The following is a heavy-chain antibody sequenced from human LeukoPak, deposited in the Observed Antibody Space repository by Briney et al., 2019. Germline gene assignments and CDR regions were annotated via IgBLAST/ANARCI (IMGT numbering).Heavy chain of an antibody. D-gene: IGHD4-17*01. Sequence: SETLSLTCTVSGGSISSYYWSWIRQPAGKGLEWIGRIYTSGSTDYNPSLKSRVTMSVDTSKNQCSLKLSSVTAADTAVYYCARDARYGDLDYWGQGTLVTVSS. V-gene: IGHV4-4*07. CDR2: IYTSGST. J-gene: IGHJ4*02. CDR3: ARDARYGDLDY. CDR1: GGSISSYY.